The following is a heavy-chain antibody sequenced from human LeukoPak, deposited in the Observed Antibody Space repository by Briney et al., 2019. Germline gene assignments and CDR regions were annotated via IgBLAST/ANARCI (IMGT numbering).Heavy chain of an antibody. CDR1: GFTVSSNY. D-gene: IGHD1-14*01. V-gene: IGHV3-53*04. CDR2: IYSGGST. CDR3: ARGGGSITVDY. J-gene: IGHJ4*02. Sequence: PGGSLRLSCAASGFTVSSNYMSWVRQAPGKGLEWVSVIYSGGSTYYADSVKGRLTISRHNSKNTLYLQMNSLRAEDTAVYYCARGGGSITVDYWGQGTLVTVSS.